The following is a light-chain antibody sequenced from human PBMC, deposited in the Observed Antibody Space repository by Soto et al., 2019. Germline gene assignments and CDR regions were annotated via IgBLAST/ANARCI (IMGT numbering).Light chain of an antibody. CDR1: QDISNY. J-gene: IGKJ2*01. Sequence: DIQMTQSPPSLSASVGVRVTITCQASQDISNYLSWCQQKPGKAPKLLIYHASNLETGVPSRFSGSGSGTYFTFTISSLQPEDTATYYCQQYDNLPYTFGQGTKLEI. V-gene: IGKV1-33*01. CDR2: HAS. CDR3: QQYDNLPYT.